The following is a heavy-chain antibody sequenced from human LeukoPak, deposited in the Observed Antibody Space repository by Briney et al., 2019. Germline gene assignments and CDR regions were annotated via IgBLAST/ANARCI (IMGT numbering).Heavy chain of an antibody. Sequence: GGSLRLSCATSGFIFSHRGMVWARQAPGNGLEWVSYISPSGNTIYYADSVKGRFTVSRDNAKSSMFLQMESLRVEDTAKYYCPRVRGPTLLVYYLDFWGQGTLATVSS. J-gene: IGHJ4*02. CDR2: ISPSGNTI. CDR3: PRVRGPTLLVYYLDF. CDR1: GFIFSHRG. D-gene: IGHD2-8*01. V-gene: IGHV3-48*01.